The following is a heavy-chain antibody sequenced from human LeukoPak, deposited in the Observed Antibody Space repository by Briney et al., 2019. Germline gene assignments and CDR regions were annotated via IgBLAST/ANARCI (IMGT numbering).Heavy chain of an antibody. Sequence: GGSLRLSCAASGFTFRSYDMHCVRQFPGRGVEWVSAIGIADDTHYPDSVKGRFTISRENAKNSLYLQMNSLRDGDTAVYYCVRGGIQVSGIDAFDIWGQGTMVTVSS. J-gene: IGHJ3*02. CDR2: IGIADDT. D-gene: IGHD5/OR15-5a*01. V-gene: IGHV3-13*01. CDR1: GFTFRSYD. CDR3: VRGGIQVSGIDAFDI.